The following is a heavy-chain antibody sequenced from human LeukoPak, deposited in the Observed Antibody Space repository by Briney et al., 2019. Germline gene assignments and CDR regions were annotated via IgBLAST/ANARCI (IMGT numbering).Heavy chain of an antibody. CDR3: ARDNAATFDY. Sequence: ASETLSLTCTVSGGSISSSSYYWGWIRQPRGKGLEWIVSMYYSGSTYYNPADKRRLTITVNTSKNQFSLELSSVTAADTAVYYCARDNAATFDYWGQGTLVTVSS. D-gene: IGHD6-25*01. CDR1: GGSISSSSYY. J-gene: IGHJ4*02. CDR2: MYYSGST. V-gene: IGHV4-39*07.